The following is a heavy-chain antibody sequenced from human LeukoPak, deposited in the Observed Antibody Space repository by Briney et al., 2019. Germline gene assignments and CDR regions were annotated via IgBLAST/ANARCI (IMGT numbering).Heavy chain of an antibody. CDR2: ISSSSSTI. J-gene: IGHJ6*03. D-gene: IGHD3-10*01. CDR1: GFTFSSYS. Sequence: GGSLRLSCAASGFTFSSYSMNWVRQAPGKGLEWVSYISSSSSTIYYADSVKGRFTISRDNAKNSLYLQMNSLRAEDTAVYYCARETMVRGVKKDFYYMDVWGKGTTVTVSS. V-gene: IGHV3-48*01. CDR3: ARETMVRGVKKDFYYMDV.